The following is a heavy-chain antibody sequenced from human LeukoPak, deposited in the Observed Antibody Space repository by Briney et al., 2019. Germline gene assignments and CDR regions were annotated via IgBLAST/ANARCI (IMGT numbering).Heavy chain of an antibody. V-gene: IGHV3-21*04. CDR1: GFTFSSYS. J-gene: IGHJ4*02. CDR2: ISSSSSYI. CDR3: AKETIGGWYPPEFDY. Sequence: NAGGSLRLSCAASGFTFSSYSMNWVRQAPGKGLEWVSSISSSSSYIYYADSVKGRFTISRDNSKNTLYLQMNSLRAEDTAVYYCAKETIGGWYPPEFDYWGQGTLVTVSS. D-gene: IGHD6-19*01.